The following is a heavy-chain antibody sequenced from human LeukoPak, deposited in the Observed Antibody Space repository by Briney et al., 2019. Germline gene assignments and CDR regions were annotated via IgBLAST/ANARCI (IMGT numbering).Heavy chain of an antibody. J-gene: IGHJ5*01. V-gene: IGHV3-23*01. Sequence: GGSLRLPCAASGFSFSNFAITWVRQAPGKGLEWVSSLSSRQLHTYYSDSVKSRFTISRDNSKNTLYLQMNGLRADDTAIYYCTKDPNGDYVGAFDSWGQGILVTVSS. CDR3: TKDPNGDYVGAFDS. CDR1: GFSFSNFA. CDR2: LSSRQLHT. D-gene: IGHD4-17*01.